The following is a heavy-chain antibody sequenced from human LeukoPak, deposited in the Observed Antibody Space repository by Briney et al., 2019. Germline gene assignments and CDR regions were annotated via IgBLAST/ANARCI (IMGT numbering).Heavy chain of an antibody. D-gene: IGHD2-15*01. V-gene: IGHV3-33*01. CDR2: MWYDGTNT. CDR1: GFTFSSYG. CDR3: ARDFYSGGSCYPDAFDI. J-gene: IGHJ3*02. Sequence: GGSLRLSCAASGFTFSSYGMHWVRQAPGKGLEWVAVMWYDGTNTYYADSVKGRFTISRDNSKHTLYQQMNSLRAEDTAVYYCARDFYSGGSCYPDAFDIWGQGTMVTVSS.